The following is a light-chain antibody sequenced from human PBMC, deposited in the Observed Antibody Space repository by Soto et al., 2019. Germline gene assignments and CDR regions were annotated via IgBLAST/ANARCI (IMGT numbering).Light chain of an antibody. CDR3: QQYNXYPWT. V-gene: IGKV1-5*01. Sequence: DIQMTQSPATLSASVGDRVTITCRASQSISSWLAWYQQKPGKVPKLLIDDASSLESGVPSRFSGSGSGTEFTLXISSLQPDXFXTYXXQQYNXYPWTFGQGTKVEIK. CDR1: QSISSW. CDR2: DAS. J-gene: IGKJ1*01.